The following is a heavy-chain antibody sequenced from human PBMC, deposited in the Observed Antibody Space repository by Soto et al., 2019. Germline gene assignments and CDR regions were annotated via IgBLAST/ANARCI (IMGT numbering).Heavy chain of an antibody. Sequence: PGGSLRLSCAASGFTVSSNYMSWVRLAPGKGLEWVANIKQDGTEKYYVDSVKGRFTISRDNAKNSLYLQMNSLRAEDTAVYYCAREEWFFDYWGQGTLVTVSS. D-gene: IGHD3-3*01. J-gene: IGHJ4*02. CDR2: IKQDGTEK. CDR1: GFTVSSNY. V-gene: IGHV3-7*01. CDR3: AREEWFFDY.